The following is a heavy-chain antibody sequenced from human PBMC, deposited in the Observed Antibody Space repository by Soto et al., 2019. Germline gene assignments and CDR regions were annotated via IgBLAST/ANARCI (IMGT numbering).Heavy chain of an antibody. V-gene: IGHV4-59*01. CDR2: IYYSGST. J-gene: IGHJ4*02. CDR1: GGSIISYY. D-gene: IGHD6-6*01. Sequence: SETLSLTCTVSGGSIISYYWSWILQPPGKGLEWIGYIYYSGSTNYNPSLKSRVTISVDTSKNQFSLKLSSVTAADTAVYYCARDEQLAYWGQGTLVTVSS. CDR3: ARDEQLAY.